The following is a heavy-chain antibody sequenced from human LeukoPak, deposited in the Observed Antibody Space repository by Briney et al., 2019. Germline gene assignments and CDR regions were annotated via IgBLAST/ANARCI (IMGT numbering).Heavy chain of an antibody. Sequence: PSETLSLTCTVSGGSISSSSYYWGWIRQPPGKGLEWIGSIYYSGSTYYNPSLKSRITISVDTSKNQFSLKLSSVTAADTAVYYCARRGITMVRGVPNWFDPWGQGTLVTVSS. CDR2: IYYSGST. CDR3: ARRGITMVRGVPNWFDP. CDR1: GGSISSSSYY. J-gene: IGHJ5*02. D-gene: IGHD3-10*01. V-gene: IGHV4-39*01.